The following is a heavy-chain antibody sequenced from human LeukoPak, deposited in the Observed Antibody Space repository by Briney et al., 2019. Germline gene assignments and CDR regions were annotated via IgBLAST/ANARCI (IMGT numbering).Heavy chain of an antibody. Sequence: GASVKVSCKASGGTFISYAISWVRQAPGQGLEWMGRIIPILGIANYAQKVQGRVTIPADKSTSTAYMELSSLRSEDTAVYYCARGSGYSYGNSPFDYWGQGTLVTVSS. D-gene: IGHD5-18*01. CDR1: GGTFISYA. J-gene: IGHJ4*02. CDR3: ARGSGYSYGNSPFDY. CDR2: IIPILGIA. V-gene: IGHV1-69*04.